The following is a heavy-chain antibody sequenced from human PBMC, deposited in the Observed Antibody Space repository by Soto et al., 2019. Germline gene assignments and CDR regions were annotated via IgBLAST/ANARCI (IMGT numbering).Heavy chain of an antibody. J-gene: IGHJ6*03. V-gene: IGHV1-18*01. CDR3: ARQVWFGELLPYYYYYYMDV. Sequence: QVQLVQSGAEVKKPGASVKVSCKASGYTFTSYGISWVRQAPGQVLEWMGWISAYNGNTNYAQKLQGRVTMTTDTSTSTAYMELRSLRSDDTAVYYCARQVWFGELLPYYYYYYMDVWGKGTTVTVSS. CDR1: GYTFTSYG. D-gene: IGHD3-10*01. CDR2: ISAYNGNT.